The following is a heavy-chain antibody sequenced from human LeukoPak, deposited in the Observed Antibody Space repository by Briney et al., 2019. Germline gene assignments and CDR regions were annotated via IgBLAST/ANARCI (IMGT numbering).Heavy chain of an antibody. V-gene: IGHV4-4*07. Sequence: PSETLSLTCTVSGGSISSYYWSWIRQPAGKGLEWIGRIYTSGSTNYNPSLKSRVTMSVDTSKNQFSLKLSSVTAADTAVYYCARRAHVLRFLEWLAYAFDIWGQGTMVTVSS. CDR3: ARRAHVLRFLEWLAYAFDI. CDR2: IYTSGST. D-gene: IGHD3-3*01. CDR1: GGSISSYY. J-gene: IGHJ3*02.